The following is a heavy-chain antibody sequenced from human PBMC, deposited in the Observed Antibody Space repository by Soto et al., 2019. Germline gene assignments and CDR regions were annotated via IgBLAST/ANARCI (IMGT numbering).Heavy chain of an antibody. D-gene: IGHD3-22*01. CDR1: GFTSCSYS. J-gene: IGHJ4*02. Sequence: EVQLVESGGGLVQPGGSLRLSCAASGFTSCSYSMNWVRQAPGKGLEWVSYISSSSSTIYYADSVKGRFTISRDNAKNSLYLQMNSLRAEDTAVYYCARGAYYYDSSALSYWGQGTLVTVSS. CDR2: ISSSSSTI. V-gene: IGHV3-48*01. CDR3: ARGAYYYDSSALSY.